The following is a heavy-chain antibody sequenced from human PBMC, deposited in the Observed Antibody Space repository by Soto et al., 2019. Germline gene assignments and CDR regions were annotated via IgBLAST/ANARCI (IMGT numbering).Heavy chain of an antibody. D-gene: IGHD3-10*01. CDR3: TTVITAIKY. J-gene: IGHJ4*02. V-gene: IGHV3-15*07. CDR2: IKSKAHGGTT. Sequence: EVQLVESGGGLVKPGGSLRLSCAVSGLTLTDAWMNWVRQAPGKGLEWVGRIKSKAHGGTTDYGPPVKGRFTISRDDSRNILYLKMNSLKTEDTALYYWTTVITAIKYWGQGTLVPVSS. CDR1: GLTLTDAW.